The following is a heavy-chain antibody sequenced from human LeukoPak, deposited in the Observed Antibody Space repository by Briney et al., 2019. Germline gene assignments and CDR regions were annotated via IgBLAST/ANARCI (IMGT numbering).Heavy chain of an antibody. CDR1: GDSIRSNNYY. Sequence: SETLSLTCTVSGDSIRSNNYYWGWVRQPPGKGLEWIGSIYDTGSTFYNPSLKSRVIISVDTSKNQFSLKLSSVTAADTAVYYCQSRFLEWLLDYWGQGTLVTVSS. CDR3: QSRFLEWLLDY. V-gene: IGHV4-39*01. D-gene: IGHD3-3*01. J-gene: IGHJ4*02. CDR2: IYDTGST.